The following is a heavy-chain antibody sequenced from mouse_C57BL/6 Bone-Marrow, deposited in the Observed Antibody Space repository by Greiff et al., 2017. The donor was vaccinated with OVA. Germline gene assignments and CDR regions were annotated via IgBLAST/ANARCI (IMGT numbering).Heavy chain of an antibody. D-gene: IGHD2-5*01. V-gene: IGHV1-81*01. CDR2: IYPRSGNT. J-gene: IGHJ3*01. CDR1: GYTFTSYG. CDR3: ARRGPYYSNYVY. Sequence: QVQLQQSGAELARPGASVKLSCKASGYTFTSYGISWVKQRTGQGLEWIGEIYPRSGNTYYNEKFKGKATLTADKSSSTAYMELRSLTSEDSAVDFCARRGPYYSNYVYWCQGTLVTVSA.